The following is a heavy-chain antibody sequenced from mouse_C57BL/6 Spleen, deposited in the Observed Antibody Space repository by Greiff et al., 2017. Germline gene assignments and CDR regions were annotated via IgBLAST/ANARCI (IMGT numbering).Heavy chain of an antibody. CDR2: INPNNGGT. CDR3: ARGVTTVVGPYYYAMDY. V-gene: IGHV1-18*01. D-gene: IGHD1-1*01. Sequence: EVKLQQSGPELVKPGASVKISCKASGYTFTDYNMDWVKQSHGKSLEWIGDINPNNGGTIYNQKFKGKATLTVDKSSSTAYMELRSLTSEDTAVYYCARGVTTVVGPYYYAMDYWGQGTSVTVSS. CDR1: GYTFTDYN. J-gene: IGHJ4*01.